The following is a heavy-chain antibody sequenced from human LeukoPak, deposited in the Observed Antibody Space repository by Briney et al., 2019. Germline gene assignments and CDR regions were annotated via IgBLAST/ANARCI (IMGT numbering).Heavy chain of an antibody. CDR1: GYTFTGYY. CDR3: ARGLLSFMRSDYSNYWDNWFDP. CDR2: INPNSGGT. Sequence: ASVKVSCKASGYTFTGYYMHWVRQAPGQGLEWMGWINPNSGGTNCAQKFQGRVTMTRDTSISTAYMELSSLRSEDTAVYYCARGLLSFMRSDYSNYWDNWFDPWGQGTLVTVSS. D-gene: IGHD4-11*01. V-gene: IGHV1-2*02. J-gene: IGHJ5*02.